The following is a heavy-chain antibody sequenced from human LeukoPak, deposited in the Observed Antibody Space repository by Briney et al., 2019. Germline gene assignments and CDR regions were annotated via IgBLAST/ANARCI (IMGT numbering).Heavy chain of an antibody. CDR2: INHSGGST. V-gene: IGHV1-46*01. CDR1: ILTFSSYA. CDR3: ARRGLTYYYGSGSPSAYYYYYYMDV. Sequence: ASINVACKAYILTFSSYAISCVRQAPGLGLDWMKLINHSGGSTSYVQKFQGRVTMTRDTSTSTVYMELSSLRSEDTAVYYCARRGLTYYYGSGSPSAYYYYYYMDVWGKGTTVTVSS. J-gene: IGHJ6*03. D-gene: IGHD3-10*01.